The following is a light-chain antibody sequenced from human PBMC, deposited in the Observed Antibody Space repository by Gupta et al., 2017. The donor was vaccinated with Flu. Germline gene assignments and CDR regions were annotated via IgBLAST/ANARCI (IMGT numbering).Light chain of an antibody. CDR3: QSYDSSLSGVV. CDR1: SSNIGAGYD. Sequence: QSVLTPPPSVSGAPGQRVTISCTGSSSNIGAGYDVHWYQQLPGTAPKLLIYGNSNRPSGVPDRFSGSKSGTSASLAITGLQAEDEADDYCQSYDSSLSGVVFGGGTKLTVL. CDR2: GNS. V-gene: IGLV1-40*01. J-gene: IGLJ2*01.